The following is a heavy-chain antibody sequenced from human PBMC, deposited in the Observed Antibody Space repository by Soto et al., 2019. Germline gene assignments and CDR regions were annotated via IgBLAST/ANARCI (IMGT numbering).Heavy chain of an antibody. J-gene: IGHJ5*02. V-gene: IGHV4-34*01. Sequence: PSETLSLTCAVYGGSFSGYYWSWIRQPPGKGLEWIGEINHSGSTNYNPSLKSRVTISVDTSKNQFSLKLSSVTAADTAVYYCARVQMRYSSSWYSPWFDPWGQGTLVTVSS. CDR1: GGSFSGYY. D-gene: IGHD6-13*01. CDR2: INHSGST. CDR3: ARVQMRYSSSWYSPWFDP.